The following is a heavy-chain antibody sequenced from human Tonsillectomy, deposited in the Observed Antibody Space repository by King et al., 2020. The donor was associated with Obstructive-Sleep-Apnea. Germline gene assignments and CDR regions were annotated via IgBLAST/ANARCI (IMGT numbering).Heavy chain of an antibody. V-gene: IGHV4-39*07. CDR1: GGSISSSSYY. CDR3: ARDGRKAIDCSSSSCPSDY. Sequence: QLQESGPGLVKPSETLSLTCTVSGGSISSSSYYWGWIRQPPGKGLECIGSIYYSGSTYSNPSLKSRVTISVDTSKNQFSRKLSSVTAADTAVYYCARDGRKAIDCSSSSCPSDYWGQGTLVTVSS. CDR2: IYYSGST. J-gene: IGHJ4*02. D-gene: IGHD2-2*01.